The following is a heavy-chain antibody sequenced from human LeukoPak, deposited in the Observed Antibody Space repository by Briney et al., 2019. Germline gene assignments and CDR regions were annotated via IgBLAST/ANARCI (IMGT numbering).Heavy chain of an antibody. V-gene: IGHV3-30*02. Sequence: PGGSLRLSCAASGFTFSSYGMHWVRQAPGKGLEWVAFIRYDGSNKYYADSVKGRFTISRDNSKNTLYLQMNSLRAEDTAVYYCAKSEDCGGDCLIGGAFDIWGQGTMVTVSS. D-gene: IGHD2-21*02. CDR1: GFTFSSYG. J-gene: IGHJ3*02. CDR3: AKSEDCGGDCLIGGAFDI. CDR2: IRYDGSNK.